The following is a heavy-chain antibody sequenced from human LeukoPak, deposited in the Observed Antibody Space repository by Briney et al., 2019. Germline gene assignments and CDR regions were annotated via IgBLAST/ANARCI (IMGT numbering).Heavy chain of an antibody. CDR3: ARLGKSFYYYYMDV. Sequence: SXTLSLTCAVYGGSFSGYYWSWIRQPPGKGVEWIGEINHSGSTNYNPSLKSGVTISVDTSKNQFSLKLSSVTAADTAVYYCARLGKSFYYYYMDVWGKGTTVTVSS. D-gene: IGHD1-26*01. V-gene: IGHV4-34*01. J-gene: IGHJ6*03. CDR1: GGSFSGYY. CDR2: INHSGST.